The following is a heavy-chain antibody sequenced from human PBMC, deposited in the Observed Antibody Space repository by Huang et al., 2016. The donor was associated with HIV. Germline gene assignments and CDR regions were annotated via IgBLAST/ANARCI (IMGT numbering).Heavy chain of an antibody. D-gene: IGHD2-2*01. Sequence: QVQVVQSGAEVKKPGASVKVSCKASGYTFTDYYIHWVRQAPGQGLEWMGWINPSRGGTNSAQKLQDRVTRTRDTSISTAYMELSRLRSDDTAIYYCARLGPKRYSTTWSGGYYFDYWGQGTLVTVSS. V-gene: IGHV1-2*02. CDR2: INPSRGGT. CDR1: GYTFTDYY. J-gene: IGHJ4*02. CDR3: ARLGPKRYSTTWSGGYYFDY.